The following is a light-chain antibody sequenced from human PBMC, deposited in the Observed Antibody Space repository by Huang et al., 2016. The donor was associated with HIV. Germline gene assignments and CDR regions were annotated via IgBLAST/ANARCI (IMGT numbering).Light chain of an antibody. CDR2: GAS. J-gene: IGKJ2*01. CDR3: QQDNNWPYT. CDR1: QSVGSK. Sequence: DTVMTQTPATLSVSPGARATLSCRASQSVGSKLAWFQQKPGQAPRRLIHGASTRATGIPARFSGSGSGTEFTLTISSLQSEDFAVYYCQQDNNWPYTFGQGTKLEIK. V-gene: IGKV3-15*01.